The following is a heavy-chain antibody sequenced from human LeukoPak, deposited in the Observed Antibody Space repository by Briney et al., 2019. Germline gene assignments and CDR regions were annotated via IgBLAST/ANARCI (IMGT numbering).Heavy chain of an antibody. J-gene: IGHJ4*02. CDR3: ARRESGSYSYDY. Sequence: GGSLRLSCAASGFTFSDYYMSWIRQAPGKGLEWVSYISSSSSYTNYADSVKGRFTISRDNSKNTLYLQMNSLRAEDTAVYYCARRESGSYSYDYWGQGTLVTVSS. CDR2: ISSSSSYT. V-gene: IGHV3-11*06. CDR1: GFTFSDYY. D-gene: IGHD1-26*01.